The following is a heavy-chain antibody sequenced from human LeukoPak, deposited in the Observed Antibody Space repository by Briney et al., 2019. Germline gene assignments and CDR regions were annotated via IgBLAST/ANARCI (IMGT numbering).Heavy chain of an antibody. CDR1: GGTFGSYA. V-gene: IGHV1-69*13. Sequence: ASVKVSCKASGGTFGSYAISWVRQAPGQGLEWMGGIIPIFGTANYAQKFQGRVTITADESTSTAYMELSSLRSEDTAVYYCARPAPDYGGNPDDAFDIWGQGTMVTVSS. CDR3: ARPAPDYGGNPDDAFDI. D-gene: IGHD4-23*01. CDR2: IIPIFGTA. J-gene: IGHJ3*02.